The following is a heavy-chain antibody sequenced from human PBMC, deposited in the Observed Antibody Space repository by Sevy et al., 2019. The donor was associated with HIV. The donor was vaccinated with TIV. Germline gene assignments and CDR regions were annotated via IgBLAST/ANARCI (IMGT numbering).Heavy chain of an antibody. CDR1: GFNFGTYT. J-gene: IGHJ6*02. Sequence: GGSLRLSCAASGFNFGTYTMNWVRQAPGKGLEWVSSISSKNDYIFYADSVKGRFTISKDNAENSLFLQMNSLTAEDTAVYYCAREGDCIGISRYDDWRLSSSYYYPMDVWGQGTTVTVSS. D-gene: IGHD2-2*01. CDR3: AREGDCIGISRYDDWRLSSSYYYPMDV. V-gene: IGHV3-21*01. CDR2: ISSKNDYI.